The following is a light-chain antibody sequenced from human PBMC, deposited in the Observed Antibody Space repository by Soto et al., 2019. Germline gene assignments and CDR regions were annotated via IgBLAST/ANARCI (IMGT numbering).Light chain of an antibody. J-gene: IGLJ1*01. CDR1: SSDVGGYHY. V-gene: IGLV2-14*01. CDR3: SAYTTRSPV. Sequence: QYAQTHSASVSWSPGQSITISCTGTSSDVGGYHYVSWYQQLPGKAPKLMIYEVTKRPSGVSNRFSGSKSDNTASLTISGLQAEEEAHYYCSAYTTRSPVFGAGTKVTVL. CDR2: EVT.